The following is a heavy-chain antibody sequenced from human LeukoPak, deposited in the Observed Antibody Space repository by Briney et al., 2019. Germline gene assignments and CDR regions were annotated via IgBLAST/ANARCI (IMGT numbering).Heavy chain of an antibody. J-gene: IGHJ4*02. CDR2: ISSSSSYI. CDR1: GFTFSSYS. CDR3: ARDRVTMVRGRYFDY. V-gene: IGHV3-21*01. Sequence: KTGGSLRLSCAASGFTFSSYSMNWVRQAPGRGLEWVSSISSSSSYIYYADSVKGRFTISRDNAKNSLYLQMNSLRAEDTAVYYCARDRVTMVRGRYFDYWGQGTLVSVSS. D-gene: IGHD3-10*01.